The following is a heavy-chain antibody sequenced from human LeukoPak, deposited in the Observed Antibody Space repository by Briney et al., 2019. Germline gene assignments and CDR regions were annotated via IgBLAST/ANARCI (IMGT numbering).Heavy chain of an antibody. CDR3: ARDGGTAGYSSGSDY. V-gene: IGHV1-18*01. CDR1: GYTFTSNG. J-gene: IGHJ4*02. CDR2: ISCYNGDT. D-gene: IGHD5-18*01. Sequence: ASVKVSCKASGYTFTSNGITWVRQAPGQGLEWVGWISCYNGDTRYAQKSQGRVTVTTDTSTSTAYMELRSLRSDDTAVYYCARDGGTAGYSSGSDYWGQGTLVTVSS.